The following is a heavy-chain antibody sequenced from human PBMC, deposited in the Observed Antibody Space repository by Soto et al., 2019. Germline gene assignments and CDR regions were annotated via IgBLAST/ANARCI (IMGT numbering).Heavy chain of an antibody. J-gene: IGHJ6*02. CDR3: ARWGSGTNFYYHYAMDV. CDR2: VNDRGGST. Sequence: EVQLLESGGGLVQPGGSLRLSCSTSGFTFWTFAMAWVRQGPGKGLEWVSTVNDRGGSTYYADSVKGRFTISRDDSENTLHLQMSSLRTDDTAIYYCARWGSGTNFYYHYAMDVWGQVTTVTVSS. CDR1: GFTFWTFA. D-gene: IGHD3-16*01. V-gene: IGHV3-23*01.